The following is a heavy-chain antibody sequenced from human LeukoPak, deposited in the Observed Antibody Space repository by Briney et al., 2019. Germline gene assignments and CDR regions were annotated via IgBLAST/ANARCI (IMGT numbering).Heavy chain of an antibody. J-gene: IGHJ4*02. CDR1: GYSLTQLS. V-gene: IGHV1-24*01. CDR3: ATGLSYNWRIFDY. CDR2: FDPEDDET. Sequence: ASVKVSCKVSGYSLTQLSIRWVRQAPAKGLEWMGGFDPEDDETVYAQKFQGRVTMTEDTATDTVYMELTSLRSEDTAIYFCATGLSYNWRIFDYWGQGTLVTVSS. D-gene: IGHD1-20*01.